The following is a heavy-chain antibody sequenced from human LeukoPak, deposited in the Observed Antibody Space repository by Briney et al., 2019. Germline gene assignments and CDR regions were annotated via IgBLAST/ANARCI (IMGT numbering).Heavy chain of an antibody. D-gene: IGHD6-13*01. V-gene: IGHV4-39*07. CDR1: GGSISSSSYY. CDR3: ARDPQPWYSSSWYD. CDR2: IYYSGST. J-gene: IGHJ4*02. Sequence: TSETLSLTCTVSGGSISSSSYYWGWIRQPPGKGLEWIGSIYYSGSTYYNPSLKSRVTISVDTSKNQFSLKLSSVTAADTAVYYCARDPQPWYSSSWYDWGQGTLVTVSS.